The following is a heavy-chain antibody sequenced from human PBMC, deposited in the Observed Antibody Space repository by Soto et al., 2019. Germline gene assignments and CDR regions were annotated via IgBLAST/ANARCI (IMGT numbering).Heavy chain of an antibody. CDR3: ARRLAQPLGLFDY. CDR1: GYGFTSYW. J-gene: IGHJ4*02. D-gene: IGHD3-9*01. V-gene: IGHV5-51*01. Sequence: GESLKISCKGSGYGFTSYWIGWVRQMPGKGLEWMGIIYPGDSDTRYSPSFQGQVTISADKSISTAYLQWSSLKASDTAMYYCARRLAQPLGLFDYWGQGTLVTVSS. CDR2: IYPGDSDT.